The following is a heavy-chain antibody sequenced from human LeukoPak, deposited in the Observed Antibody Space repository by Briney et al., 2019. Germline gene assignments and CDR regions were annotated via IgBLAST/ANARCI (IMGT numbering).Heavy chain of an antibody. CDR1: GFTFSNSW. Sequence: GGSLRLSCAASGFTFSNSWMAWVRQAPGKGLQWVANINRDGSTKHYADSLKGRFTISRDNPKNSLYLQMNNLRADDTAIYYCTRDTEGSLDYWGQGILVTVAS. D-gene: IGHD1-26*01. CDR3: TRDTEGSLDY. J-gene: IGHJ4*02. V-gene: IGHV3-7*01. CDR2: INRDGSTK.